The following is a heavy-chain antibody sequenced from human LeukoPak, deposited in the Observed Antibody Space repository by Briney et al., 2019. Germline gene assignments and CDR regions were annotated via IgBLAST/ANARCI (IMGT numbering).Heavy chain of an antibody. D-gene: IGHD4-17*01. V-gene: IGHV1-2*02. Sequence: GASVKVSCKASGYTFTGYYMHWVRQAPGQGLEWMGWINPNSGGTNYAQKFQGRVTMTRDTSISTAYMELSSLRSDDTAVYYCARLGLTVTSDIDWWGQGTLVTVSS. CDR1: GYTFTGYY. CDR2: INPNSGGT. J-gene: IGHJ4*02. CDR3: ARLGLTVTSDIDW.